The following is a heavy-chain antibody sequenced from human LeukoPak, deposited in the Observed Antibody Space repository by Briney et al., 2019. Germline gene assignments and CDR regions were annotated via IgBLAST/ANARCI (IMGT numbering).Heavy chain of an antibody. Sequence: ASVKVSCKASGYTFTSYGISWVRQAPGQGLEWMGWISAYNGNTNYAQKLQGRVTMTTDTSTSTAYMELRSLRSDDTAVYYCARDHTQTAGEESWFDPWGQGTLVTASS. CDR1: GYTFTSYG. J-gene: IGHJ5*02. CDR2: ISAYNGNT. D-gene: IGHD3-10*01. V-gene: IGHV1-18*01. CDR3: ARDHTQTAGEESWFDP.